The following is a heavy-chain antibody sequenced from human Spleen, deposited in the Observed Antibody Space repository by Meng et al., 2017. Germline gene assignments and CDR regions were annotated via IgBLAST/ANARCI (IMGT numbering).Heavy chain of an antibody. V-gene: IGHV1-18*01. CDR3: ARGTPGRSYSDY. D-gene: IGHD3-10*01. Sequence: QVQPVQSGPEVKKPGASVQVSCKSSDYTFTGYGVSWVRQAPGQGLEWMAWLGAHDYDTSHAPKFQGRVTVTADRPTATAYMELRSLRSDDTAVYYCARGTPGRSYSDYWGQGTLVTVSS. CDR2: LGAHDYDT. CDR1: DYTFTGYG. J-gene: IGHJ4*02.